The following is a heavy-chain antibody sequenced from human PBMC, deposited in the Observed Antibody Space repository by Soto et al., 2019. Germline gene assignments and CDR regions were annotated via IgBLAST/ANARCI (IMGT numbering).Heavy chain of an antibody. CDR2: IKEDGGAA. CDR3: ARIGDGCSNYYGMDV. CDR1: GFTFQNHW. D-gene: IGHD3-10*01. J-gene: IGHJ6*02. V-gene: IGHV3-7*01. Sequence: PGGSLRLSCAASGFTFQNHWLSWVRQAPGKGLECVAYIKEDGGAAQYLDSVKGRFAISRDNIEKSLHLHLSRLRAEDTAVYYCARIGDGCSNYYGMDVWGQGTTVTVSS.